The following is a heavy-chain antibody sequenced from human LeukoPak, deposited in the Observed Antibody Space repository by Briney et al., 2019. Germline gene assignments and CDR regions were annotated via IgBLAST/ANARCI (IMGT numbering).Heavy chain of an antibody. J-gene: IGHJ4*02. CDR2: IYSGGST. V-gene: IGHV3-53*01. CDR1: GFTVSSNY. D-gene: IGHD6-13*01. Sequence: GGSLRLSCAASGFTVSSNYMSWVRQAPGKGLEWVSVIYSGGSTYYSDSVKGRFTISRDNSMNTLYLQMNSLRAEDTAVYYCARGKYSSWGRYFDYWGQGTLVTVSS. CDR3: ARGKYSSWGRYFDY.